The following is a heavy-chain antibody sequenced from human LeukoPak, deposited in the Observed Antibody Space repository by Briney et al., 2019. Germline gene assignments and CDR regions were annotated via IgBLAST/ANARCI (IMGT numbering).Heavy chain of an antibody. J-gene: IGHJ4*02. CDR2: IKEDGSIQ. CDR3: ARDVWTGVAVSDY. Sequence: GGSLRLSCVASGFTFSSYWMTWVRQAPGKGLEWLANIKEDGSIQYYLDSVRGRFTISRDSAKTSVYLQLNSLRADDTAVYYCARDVWTGVAVSDYWGQGTLVTVSS. V-gene: IGHV3-7*01. D-gene: IGHD6-19*01. CDR1: GFTFSSYW.